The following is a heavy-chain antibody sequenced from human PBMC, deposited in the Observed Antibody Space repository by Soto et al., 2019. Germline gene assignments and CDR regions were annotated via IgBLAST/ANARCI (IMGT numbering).Heavy chain of an antibody. V-gene: IGHV4-59*01. Sequence: SETLSLTCTASGGSISSYYWSWIRQPPGKGLEWIGYIYYSGSTNYNPSLKSRVTISVDTSKNQFSLKLSSVAAADTAVCYCATYVSKWNCGRCYFGYGSQGNRGTV. CDR1: GGSISSYY. CDR2: IYYSGST. J-gene: IGHJ4*02. CDR3: ATYVSKWNCGRCYFGY. D-gene: IGHD1-7*01.